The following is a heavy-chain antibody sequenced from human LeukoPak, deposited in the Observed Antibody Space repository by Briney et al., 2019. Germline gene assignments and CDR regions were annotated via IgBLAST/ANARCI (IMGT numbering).Heavy chain of an antibody. CDR3: AKSLRSGYYPDAFDI. V-gene: IGHV3-23*01. D-gene: IGHD3-22*01. CDR2: ISGSGGST. CDR1: GFTFSSSA. J-gene: IGHJ3*02. Sequence: GGSLRLSCAASGFTFSSSAMSWVRQAPGKGLEWVSAISGSGGSTYYADSVKGRLTISRDNSKNTLYLQMNSLRAEDTAVYYCAKSLRSGYYPDAFDIWGQGTMVTVSS.